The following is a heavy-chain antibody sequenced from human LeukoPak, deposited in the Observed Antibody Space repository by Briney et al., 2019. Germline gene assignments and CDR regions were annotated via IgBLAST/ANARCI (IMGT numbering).Heavy chain of an antibody. J-gene: IGHJ4*02. Sequence: GGSLRLSCGASALTFSTDNMKWVGQAPGKGLEWLSYFSSSSGIIYYADSVRGRFTVSRDTAKNSVFLQMDSLRDDDTAVYYCARGVSGSYSPFDYWGQGTLVTVSS. V-gene: IGHV3-48*02. CDR3: ARGVSGSYSPFDY. CDR2: FSSSSGII. D-gene: IGHD1-26*01. CDR1: ALTFSTDN.